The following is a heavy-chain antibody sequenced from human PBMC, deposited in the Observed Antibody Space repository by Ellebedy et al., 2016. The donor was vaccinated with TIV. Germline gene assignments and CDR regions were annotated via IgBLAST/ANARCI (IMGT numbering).Heavy chain of an antibody. V-gene: IGHV3-23*01. Sequence: GESLKISCAASGFTFSSYAMSWVRQAPGKGLEWVSAISGSGGSTYYADSVKGRFTISRDNAKNSLYLQMNSLRAEDTALYYCARDLVPYGMDVWGQGTTVTVSS. J-gene: IGHJ6*02. CDR2: ISGSGGST. CDR1: GFTFSSYA. D-gene: IGHD2-2*01. CDR3: ARDLVPYGMDV.